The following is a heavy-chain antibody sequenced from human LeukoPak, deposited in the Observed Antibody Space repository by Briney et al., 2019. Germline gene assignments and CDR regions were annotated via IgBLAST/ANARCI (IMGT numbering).Heavy chain of an antibody. CDR1: GDTFSNYA. V-gene: IGHV1-2*02. CDR2: INPNSGGT. CDR3: ASGSSYDSSGRGFDY. Sequence: GASVKVSCKASGDTFSNYAISWVRRAPGQGLEWMGWINPNSGGTNYAQKFQGRVTMTRDTSISTAYMELSRLRFDDRAVYYCASGSSYDSSGRGFDYWGQETLVTVSS. J-gene: IGHJ4*02. D-gene: IGHD3-22*01.